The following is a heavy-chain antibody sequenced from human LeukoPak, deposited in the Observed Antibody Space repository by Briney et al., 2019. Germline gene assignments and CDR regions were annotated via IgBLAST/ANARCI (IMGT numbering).Heavy chain of an antibody. J-gene: IGHJ3*02. CDR2: LIPILGIA. CDR1: GGTFSSYA. V-gene: IGHV1-69*04. CDR3: ARIVVDSDAFDI. D-gene: IGHD3-22*01. Sequence: ASVKVSCKASGGTFSSYAISWVRQAPGQGLEWMGRLIPILGIANYAQKFQGRVTITADKSTSTAHMELSSLRSEDTAVYYCARIVVDSDAFDIWGQGTMVTVSS.